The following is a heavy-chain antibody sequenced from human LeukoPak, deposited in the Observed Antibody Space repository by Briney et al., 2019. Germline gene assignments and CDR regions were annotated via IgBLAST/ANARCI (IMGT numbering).Heavy chain of an antibody. D-gene: IGHD6-13*01. J-gene: IGHJ4*02. CDR1: GYTFTSYY. CDR2: INPSGGST. Sequence: GASVKVSCKASGYTFTSYYMHWVRQAPGQGLEWMGIINPSGGSTSYAQKFQGRVTMTRDMSTSTVYMELSSLRSEDTAVYYCARASIAAAGREDTVRYFDYWGQGTLVTVSS. V-gene: IGHV1-46*01. CDR3: ARASIAAAGREDTVRYFDY.